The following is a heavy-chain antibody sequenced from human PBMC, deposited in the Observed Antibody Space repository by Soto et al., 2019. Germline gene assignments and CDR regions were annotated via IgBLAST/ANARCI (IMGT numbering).Heavy chain of an antibody. V-gene: IGHV3-23*01. J-gene: IGHJ6*03. CDR1: GFTFSSYA. Sequence: GGSLRLSCAASGFTFSSYAMSWVRQAPGKGLEWVSAISGSGGSTYYADSVKGRFTISRDNSKNTLYLQMNSLRAGDTAVYYCAKDSEYYGSGSYSYYYYMDVWGKGTTVTVSS. CDR2: ISGSGGST. CDR3: AKDSEYYGSGSYSYYYYMDV. D-gene: IGHD3-10*01.